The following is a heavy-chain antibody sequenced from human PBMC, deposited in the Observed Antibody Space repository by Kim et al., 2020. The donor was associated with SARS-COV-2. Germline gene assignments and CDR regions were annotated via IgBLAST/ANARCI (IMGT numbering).Heavy chain of an antibody. CDR3: ARGGRGSVGATYGMDV. Sequence: SQTLSLTCAISGDSVSSNSAAWNWIRQSPSRGLEWLGRTYYRSKWSNDYAVSVKSRITVNPDTSKNQFSLQLNSVTPEDTAVYYCARGGRGSVGATYGMDVWGKGATGTVSS. J-gene: IGHJ6*04. D-gene: IGHD1-26*01. V-gene: IGHV6-1*01. CDR2: TYYRSKWSN. CDR1: GDSVSSNSAA.